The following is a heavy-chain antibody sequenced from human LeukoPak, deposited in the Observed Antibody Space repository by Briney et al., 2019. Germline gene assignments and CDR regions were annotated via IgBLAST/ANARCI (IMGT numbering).Heavy chain of an antibody. V-gene: IGHV1-2*02. CDR3: ARGDCSXXSCXIIXWFXP. CDR1: GYTFTGYY. CDR2: INPNSGGT. J-gene: IGHJ5*02. Sequence: GASVKVSCKASGYTFTGYYMHWVRQAPGQGLEWTGWINPNSGGTNYAQKFQGRVTMTRDTSISTAYMELSRLRSDDTAVYYCARGDCSXXSCXIIXWFXPWGQGTLVXXSS. D-gene: IGHD2-2*01.